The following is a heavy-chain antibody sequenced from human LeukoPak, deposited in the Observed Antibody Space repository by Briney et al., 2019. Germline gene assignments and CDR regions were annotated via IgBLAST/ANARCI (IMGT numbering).Heavy chain of an antibody. V-gene: IGHV1-8*01. D-gene: IGHD1-14*01. Sequence: ASVKVSCKPSRYTFTIYNINWGRHATGQGLEWMGWMNPNSGNTGYAQKFQGRVTMTRNTSISTAYVELSRLRSEDTAVYYCARVTYPHHIDYWGQGTPVTVSS. CDR1: RYTFTIYN. CDR2: MNPNSGNT. CDR3: ARVTYPHHIDY. J-gene: IGHJ4*02.